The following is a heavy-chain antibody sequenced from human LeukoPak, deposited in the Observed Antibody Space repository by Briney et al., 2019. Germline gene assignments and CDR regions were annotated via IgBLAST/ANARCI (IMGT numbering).Heavy chain of an antibody. J-gene: IGHJ4*02. V-gene: IGHV3-23*01. CDR1: GFTFTAYS. Sequence: GGSLRLSCAVSGFTFTAYSMHWVRQAPGKGLEWVSSMSGSDDNTYYADSVKGRLTISRDKSKSTLFLQMNSLRAEDTAVYYCAREGLYPRDSCSANFDYWGQGTLVTVSS. CDR2: MSGSDDNT. D-gene: IGHD2-15*01. CDR3: AREGLYPRDSCSANFDY.